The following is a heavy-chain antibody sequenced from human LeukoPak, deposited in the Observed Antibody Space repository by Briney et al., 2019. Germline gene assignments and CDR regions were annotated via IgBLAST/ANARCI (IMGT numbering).Heavy chain of an antibody. D-gene: IGHD5-18*01. J-gene: IGHJ4*02. CDR2: IYHSGST. CDR1: GYSFSSGYY. Sequence: SETLSLTCAVSGYSFSSGYYWGWIRQPPGKGLEWIGSIYHSGSTYYNPSLKSRVTISVDTSKNQFSLKLSSVTAAGTAVYYCARVGVQRTFDYWGQGTLVTVSS. CDR3: ARVGVQRTFDY. V-gene: IGHV4-38-2*01.